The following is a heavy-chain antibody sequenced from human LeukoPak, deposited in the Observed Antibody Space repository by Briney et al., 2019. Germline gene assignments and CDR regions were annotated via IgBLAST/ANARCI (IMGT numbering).Heavy chain of an antibody. Sequence: GGSLRLSCAASGFTVSSNYMSWVRQAPGKGLEWVANIRQDGSEKNYVDSVKGRFTISRDNAKNSLYLQMNSLRVEDTAVYYCARVKMQQSTEGSNFDHWGQGTLVTVSS. CDR3: ARVKMQQSTEGSNFDH. CDR1: GFTVSSNY. V-gene: IGHV3-7*01. J-gene: IGHJ4*02. D-gene: IGHD6-13*01. CDR2: IRQDGSEK.